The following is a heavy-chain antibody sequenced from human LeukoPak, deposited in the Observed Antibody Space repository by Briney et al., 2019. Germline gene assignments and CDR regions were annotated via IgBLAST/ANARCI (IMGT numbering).Heavy chain of an antibody. CDR1: GFTFSDYY. D-gene: IGHD2-21*02. Sequence: GGSLRLSXAASGFTFSDYYMSWIRQAPGKGLEWVSYISSSGSTIYYADSVKGRFTISRDNAKNSLYLQMNSLRAEDTAVYYCARGLLFSSYYFDYWGQGTLVTVSS. CDR2: ISSSGSTI. CDR3: ARGLLFSSYYFDY. V-gene: IGHV3-11*04. J-gene: IGHJ4*02.